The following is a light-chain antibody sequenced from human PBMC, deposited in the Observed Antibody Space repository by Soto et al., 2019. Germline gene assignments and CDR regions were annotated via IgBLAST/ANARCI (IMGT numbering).Light chain of an antibody. CDR1: QSVFSRFRNKNY. J-gene: IGKJ1*01. Sequence: DIVMTQSPDSLTLSLGERATINCKSSQSVFSRFRNKNYLGWFQQKPGQPPRLLIYWASTRESGVSDRFSGSGSGTDFTLTINSLQAEDVAVHYSQQYYTTPTWTFGQGTKVEV. CDR3: QQYYTTPTWT. V-gene: IGKV4-1*01. CDR2: WAS.